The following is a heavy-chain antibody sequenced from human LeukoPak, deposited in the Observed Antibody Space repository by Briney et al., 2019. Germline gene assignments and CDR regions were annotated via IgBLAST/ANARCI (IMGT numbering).Heavy chain of an antibody. CDR3: ARERKGSITMVRGVIRYFDY. Sequence: PGGSLRLSCAASGFTFSSYSMNWVRQAPGKGLEWVSSISSSSSYIYYADSVKGRFTISRDNAKNSLYLQMNSLRAEDTAAYYCARERKGSITMVRGVIRYFDYWGQGTLVTVSS. D-gene: IGHD3-10*01. CDR1: GFTFSSYS. CDR2: ISSSSSYI. V-gene: IGHV3-21*01. J-gene: IGHJ4*02.